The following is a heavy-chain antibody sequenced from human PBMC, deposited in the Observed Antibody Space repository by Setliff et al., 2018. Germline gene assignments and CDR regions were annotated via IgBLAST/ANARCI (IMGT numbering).Heavy chain of an antibody. Sequence: ASVKVSCKASGYTFTNYGINWVRQAPGQSLEWVGWISAYNGDTNYAQKFQGRVTMTTDRSTSTAYMELRSLKSDDTAVYYCARCLPFLSGYERGAFDYWGQGTLVTVSS. CDR1: GYTFTNYG. V-gene: IGHV1-18*01. CDR2: ISAYNGDT. J-gene: IGHJ4*02. D-gene: IGHD5-12*01. CDR3: ARCLPFLSGYERGAFDY.